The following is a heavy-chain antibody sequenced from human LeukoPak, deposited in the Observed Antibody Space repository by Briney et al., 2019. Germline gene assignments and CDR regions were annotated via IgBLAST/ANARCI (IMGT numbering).Heavy chain of an antibody. CDR1: GGSISSYY. CDR3: ARGISEWELDY. Sequence: PSETLSLTCTVSGGSISSYYWSWIRQPPGKGLEWIGYIYYSGSTNYNPSLKSRVTISVDTSKNQFSLQLSSVTAADTAVYYCARGISEWELDYWGQGTLVTVSS. CDR2: IYYSGST. V-gene: IGHV4-59*12. J-gene: IGHJ4*02. D-gene: IGHD1-26*01.